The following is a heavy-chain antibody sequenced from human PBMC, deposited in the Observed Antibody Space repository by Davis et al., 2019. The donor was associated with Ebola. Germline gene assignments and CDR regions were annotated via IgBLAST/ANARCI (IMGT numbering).Heavy chain of an antibody. CDR1: GLNFSNYG. Sequence: GESLKISCAASGLNFSNYGMHWVRQAPGKGLEWVAVIWYDGSNKNYAESVKGRFTISRDNSKNTVYLQLNSLRVEDTAVYYCAKEENGGLFENWGQGTLVTVSS. J-gene: IGHJ4*02. D-gene: IGHD3-16*01. CDR2: IWYDGSNK. V-gene: IGHV3-33*06. CDR3: AKEENGGLFEN.